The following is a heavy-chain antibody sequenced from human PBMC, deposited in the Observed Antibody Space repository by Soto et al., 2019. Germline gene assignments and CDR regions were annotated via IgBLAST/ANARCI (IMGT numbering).Heavy chain of an antibody. Sequence: QVQLQESGPGLVKPSETLSLTCTVSGGSISSYYWSWIRQPPGKGLEWIGHIYYSGSTNYNPSLKSRVTISVDTSKNLFSLKLSSVPAADTAVYYCASDSSGYFGQHDAFDIWGQGTMVTVSS. CDR2: IYYSGST. J-gene: IGHJ3*02. D-gene: IGHD3-22*01. CDR3: ASDSSGYFGQHDAFDI. V-gene: IGHV4-59*01. CDR1: GGSISSYY.